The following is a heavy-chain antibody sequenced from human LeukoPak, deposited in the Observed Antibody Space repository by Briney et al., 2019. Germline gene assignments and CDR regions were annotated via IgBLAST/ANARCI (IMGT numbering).Heavy chain of an antibody. CDR2: ISGSGDNT. J-gene: IGHJ4*02. V-gene: IGHV3-23*01. CDR1: GFPLSENY. D-gene: IGHD3-22*01. Sequence: PGGSLRLSCAASGFPLSENYMTWIRQAPGKGLEWVSGISGSGDNTYYADSVKGRFTISRDNSKNTLYVQVNSLGTEDTAAYYCAKGSYYDSSGSFYFDYWGQGTLVTVSS. CDR3: AKGSYYDSSGSFYFDY.